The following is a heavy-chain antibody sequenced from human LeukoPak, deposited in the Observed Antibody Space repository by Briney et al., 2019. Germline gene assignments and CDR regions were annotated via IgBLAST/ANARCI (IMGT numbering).Heavy chain of an antibody. V-gene: IGHV3-7*01. D-gene: IGHD3-22*01. CDR2: IKQDGSEK. Sequence: GGSLRLSCAASGFTFSSYWMSWVRQAPGKGLEWVANIKQDGSEKYYVDSVKGRFTISRDNAKNSLYLQMNSLRAKDTAVYYCARDRYYYDCSGRNYYYMDVWGKGTTVTVSS. J-gene: IGHJ6*03. CDR1: GFTFSSYW. CDR3: ARDRYYYDCSGRNYYYMDV.